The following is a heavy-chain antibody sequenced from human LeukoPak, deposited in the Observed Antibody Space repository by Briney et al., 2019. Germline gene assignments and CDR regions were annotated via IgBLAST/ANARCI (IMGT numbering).Heavy chain of an antibody. CDR2: ISAYNGNT. V-gene: IGHV1-18*01. CDR1: GYTFTSYG. CDR3: VGAPLKNYYFDY. Sequence: ASVKVSCKASGYTFTSYGISWVRQAPGQGLEWMGWISAYNGNTNYAQKLQGRVTMTTDTSTSTAYMELRSLRSDDTAVYYCVGAPLKNYYFDYWGQGTLVTVSS. D-gene: IGHD3-16*01. J-gene: IGHJ4*02.